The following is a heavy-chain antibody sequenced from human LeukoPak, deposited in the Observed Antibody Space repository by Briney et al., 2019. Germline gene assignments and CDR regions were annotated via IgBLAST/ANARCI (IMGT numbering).Heavy chain of an antibody. Sequence: PSETLSLTCAVYGGSFSGFYWRWLPQPPGKEREWIGENNHSGSTRSNPSLKSRLTISVDTSKNQFSLKLSSVTAADTAVYYCARGREAGTWGQGTLVTVSS. CDR1: GGSFSGFY. J-gene: IGHJ5*02. CDR2: NNHSGST. V-gene: IGHV4-34*01. D-gene: IGHD6-13*01. CDR3: ARGREAGT.